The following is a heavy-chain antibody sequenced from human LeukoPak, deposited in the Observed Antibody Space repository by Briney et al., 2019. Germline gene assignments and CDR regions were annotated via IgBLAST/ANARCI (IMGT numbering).Heavy chain of an antibody. V-gene: IGHV1-18*01. CDR3: ARVESRYDYVWGSYRYTEDY. Sequence: ASVNVSCTASGYTFTSYGISWVRQAPGQGLEWMGWISAYNGNTNCAQKLQGRVTMTTDTSTSTAYMELRSLRSDDTAVYYCARVESRYDYVWGSYRYTEDYWGQGTLVTVSS. D-gene: IGHD3-16*02. CDR2: ISAYNGNT. CDR1: GYTFTSYG. J-gene: IGHJ4*02.